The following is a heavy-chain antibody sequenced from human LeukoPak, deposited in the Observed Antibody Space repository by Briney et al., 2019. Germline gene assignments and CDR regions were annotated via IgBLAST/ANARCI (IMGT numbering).Heavy chain of an antibody. CDR3: ARGGGIVGASNRYYYYYMDV. CDR2: INWISGSI. J-gene: IGHJ6*03. Sequence: SLRLSCAASGFTFDDYAMHWVRQTPGKGLDWVSGINWISGSIDYADSVKGRFTLSRHNAKNFLYVQMNKLRDGDTALYYCARGGGIVGASNRYYYYYMDVWGKGTTVTISS. D-gene: IGHD1-26*01. CDR1: GFTFDDYA. V-gene: IGHV3-9*01.